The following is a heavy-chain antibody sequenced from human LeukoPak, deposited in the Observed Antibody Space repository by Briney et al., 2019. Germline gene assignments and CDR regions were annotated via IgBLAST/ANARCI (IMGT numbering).Heavy chain of an antibody. CDR1: GFTSSSFA. Sequence: GGSLRLSCAASGFTSSSFAMSWVRQAPGKGLEWVSAISGSGGSTYYADSVKGRFTISRDNSKNTLYLQMNSLRAEDTAVYYCAKDNPRTTVTTLNYWGQGTLVTVSS. D-gene: IGHD4-17*01. CDR3: AKDNPRTTVTTLNY. CDR2: ISGSGGST. J-gene: IGHJ4*02. V-gene: IGHV3-23*01.